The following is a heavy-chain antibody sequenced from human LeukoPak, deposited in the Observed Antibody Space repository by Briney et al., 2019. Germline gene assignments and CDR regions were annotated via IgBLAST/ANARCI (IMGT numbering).Heavy chain of an antibody. Sequence: ASVKVSCKASGYTFTGYYVHWVRQAPGQGLEWMGRINPNSGGTNYAQKFQGRVTMTRDTSITTAYMELSSLRSNDAAVYYCARGLPGSFDPWGQGALVTVSS. V-gene: IGHV1-2*06. CDR2: INPNSGGT. D-gene: IGHD1-1*01. CDR3: ARGLPGSFDP. J-gene: IGHJ5*02. CDR1: GYTFTGYY.